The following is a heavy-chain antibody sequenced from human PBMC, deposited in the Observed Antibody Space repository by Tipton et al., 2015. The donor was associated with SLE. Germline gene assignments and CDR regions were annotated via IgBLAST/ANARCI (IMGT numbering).Heavy chain of an antibody. CDR2: INWNGGST. J-gene: IGHJ5*02. Sequence: SLRLSCAASGFTFDDYGMSWVRQALGKGLEWVSGINWNGGSTGYADSVKGRLTISRDNAKSSLFLQMNSLRVDGTAVYYCVRDSGNRLNLWGQGTLVTVSS. CDR3: VRDSGNRLNL. CDR1: GFTFDDYG. D-gene: IGHD1-26*01. V-gene: IGHV3-20*04.